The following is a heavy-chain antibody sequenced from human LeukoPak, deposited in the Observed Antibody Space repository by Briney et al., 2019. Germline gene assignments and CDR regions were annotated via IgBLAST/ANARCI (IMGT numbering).Heavy chain of an antibody. V-gene: IGHV3-74*03. D-gene: IGHD3-3*01. J-gene: IGHJ4*02. CDR1: GFTFSTYW. CDR3: ARDRGGYFDY. CDR2: IDSDGSST. Sequence: PGGSLRLSCAASGFTFSTYWMHWVRQASGKGLVWVSRIDSDGSSTKNADSVKGRFSISRDNAKNTLYLQMNSLRAEDTAVYYCARDRGGYFDYWGQGTLVTVSS.